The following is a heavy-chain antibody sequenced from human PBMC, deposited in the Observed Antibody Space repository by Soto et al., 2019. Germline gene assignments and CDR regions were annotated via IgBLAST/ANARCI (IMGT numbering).Heavy chain of an antibody. CDR1: GYTFTSYG. Sequence: QVQLVQSGAEVKKPGASVKVSCKASGYTFTSYGISWVRQAPGQGLEWMGWISAYNGNTNYAQKLQGRVTMTTDTSPSTAYMELRSLRSDDTAVYYCARRVAAAGTGYWFDPWGQGTLVTVSS. CDR3: ARRVAAAGTGYWFDP. V-gene: IGHV1-18*01. J-gene: IGHJ5*02. CDR2: ISAYNGNT. D-gene: IGHD6-13*01.